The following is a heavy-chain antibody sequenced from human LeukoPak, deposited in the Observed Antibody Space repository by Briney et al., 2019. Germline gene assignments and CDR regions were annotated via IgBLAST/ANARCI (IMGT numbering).Heavy chain of an antibody. CDR1: GCTFSSYS. D-gene: IGHD2-21*01. V-gene: IGHV3-48*04. J-gene: IGHJ4*02. CDR2: ISSSEDTI. CDR3: ARESAHCGGDCYDY. Sequence: GGSLRLSCAASGCTFSSYSMNWVRQAPGKGLEWVSYISSSEDTIYYADSVKGRFTISRDNAKSSLFLQMNSLRVEDTAVYYCARESAHCGGDCYDYWGQGTLVTVSS.